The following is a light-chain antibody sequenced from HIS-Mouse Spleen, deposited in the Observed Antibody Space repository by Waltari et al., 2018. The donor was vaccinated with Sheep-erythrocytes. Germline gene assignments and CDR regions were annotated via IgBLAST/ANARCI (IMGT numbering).Light chain of an antibody. CDR1: QSVSSY. Sequence: EIVLTQSPATLSLSPGERATLSCRASQSVSSYLACYQQKPGQAPRLLIYDASNRATGIPARFSGSGSVTDFPLTISRLEPEDFAVYYCQQRSNWLTFGGGTKVEIK. J-gene: IGKJ4*01. V-gene: IGKV3-11*01. CDR3: QQRSNWLT. CDR2: DAS.